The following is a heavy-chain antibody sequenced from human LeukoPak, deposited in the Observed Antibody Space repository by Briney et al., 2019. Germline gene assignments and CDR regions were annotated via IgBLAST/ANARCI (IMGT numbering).Heavy chain of an antibody. J-gene: IGHJ4*02. CDR2: ISSSSSYI. CDR1: GFTFSSYS. Sequence: GGSLRLSCAASGFTFSSYSMNWVRQAPGKGLEWVSSISSSSSYIYYADSVKGRFTISRDNAKNSLYLQMNSLRAEDTAVYYCARERIRGILTGYPDYWGQGTLVTVSS. V-gene: IGHV3-21*01. CDR3: ARERIRGILTGYPDY. D-gene: IGHD3-9*01.